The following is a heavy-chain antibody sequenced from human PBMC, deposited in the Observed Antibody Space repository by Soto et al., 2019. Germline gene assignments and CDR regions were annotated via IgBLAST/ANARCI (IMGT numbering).Heavy chain of an antibody. CDR2: IWYDGSNK. J-gene: IGHJ6*02. Sequence: QVQLVESGGGVVQPGRSLRLSCAASGFTFSSYGMHWVRQAPGKGLEWVAVIWYDGSNKYYADSVKGRFTISRDNSKNTLYLQMNCLRAEDTAVYYCARDLEAAGTDYYYNGMDVWGQGTMVTVSS. D-gene: IGHD3-3*01. CDR1: GFTFSSYG. V-gene: IGHV3-33*01. CDR3: ARDLEAAGTDYYYNGMDV.